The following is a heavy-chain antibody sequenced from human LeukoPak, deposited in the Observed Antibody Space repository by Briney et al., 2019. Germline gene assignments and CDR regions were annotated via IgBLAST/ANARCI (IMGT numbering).Heavy chain of an antibody. CDR3: ARVEAATTNPRFDF. Sequence: SETLSLTCIVSGASISGSGYYRSWIRQHPGKGLDWIGYIGYSGDTYYNPSLKSRFFISVDTSKNQFSLRLSSVTAADTAVYYCARVEAATTNPRFDFWGQGTLVTVSS. CDR2: IGYSGDT. V-gene: IGHV4-31*03. D-gene: IGHD1-1*01. J-gene: IGHJ4*02. CDR1: GASISGSGYY.